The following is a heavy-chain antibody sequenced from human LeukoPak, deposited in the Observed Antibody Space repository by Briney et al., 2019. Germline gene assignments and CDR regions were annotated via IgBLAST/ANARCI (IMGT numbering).Heavy chain of an antibody. Sequence: SQTLSLTCTVSGGSISSGDYYWSWIRRPPGKGLEWIGYIYYSGSTYYNPSLMSRVTISVDTSKNQFSLKLSSVTAADTAVYYCAREHDSSGYVDHWGQGTLVTVSS. J-gene: IGHJ4*02. CDR3: AREHDSSGYVDH. V-gene: IGHV4-30-4*01. CDR1: GGSISSGDYY. CDR2: IYYSGST. D-gene: IGHD3-22*01.